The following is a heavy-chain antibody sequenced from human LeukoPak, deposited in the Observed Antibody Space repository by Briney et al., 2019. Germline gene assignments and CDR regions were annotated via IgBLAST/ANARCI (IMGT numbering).Heavy chain of an antibody. Sequence: PGGSLRLSCAASRFTLNTYAMSWVRQAPGKGLEWVSAISGSGGTTSYADSVKGRFTISRDNSKNTLYLQMNSLRAEDTAVYYCAKPINTGWSWARGHDYWGQGTLVTVSS. J-gene: IGHJ4*02. CDR2: ISGSGGTT. CDR1: RFTLNTYA. V-gene: IGHV3-23*01. D-gene: IGHD6-19*01. CDR3: AKPINTGWSWARGHDY.